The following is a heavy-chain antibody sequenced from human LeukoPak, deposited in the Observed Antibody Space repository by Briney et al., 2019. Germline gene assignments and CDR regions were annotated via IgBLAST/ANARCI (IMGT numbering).Heavy chain of an antibody. CDR2: ISVSGGST. D-gene: IGHD6-6*01. CDR1: GFTFNSFA. J-gene: IGHJ4*02. CDR3: AKDLTSRQLALFDY. Sequence: GGSLRLSCVASGFTFNSFAMSWVRQAPGKGLEWVSGISVSGGSTYYADSVKGRFTISRDNSKNTLYLQMNSLRAEDTAVYYCAKDLTSRQLALFDYWGQGTLVTVSS. V-gene: IGHV3-23*01.